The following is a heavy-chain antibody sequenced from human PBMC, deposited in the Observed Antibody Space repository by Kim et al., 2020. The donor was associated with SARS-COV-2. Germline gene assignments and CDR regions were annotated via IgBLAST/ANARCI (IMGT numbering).Heavy chain of an antibody. CDR1: GFTFSSYG. CDR2: ISYDGSTK. Sequence: GGSLRLSCVASGFTFSSYGMHWVRQAPGKGLEWVAVISYDGSTKYYADSVKGRFTISRDNSKNTLYLHMNSLRAEDTAVYYCAKGTRWELHLGGNDYWVQGTLVTVSS. J-gene: IGHJ4*02. V-gene: IGHV3-30*18. D-gene: IGHD1-26*01. CDR3: AKGTRWELHLGGNDY.